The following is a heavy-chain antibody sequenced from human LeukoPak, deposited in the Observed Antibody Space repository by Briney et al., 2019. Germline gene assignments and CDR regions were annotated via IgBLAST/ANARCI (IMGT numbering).Heavy chain of an antibody. D-gene: IGHD5-18*01. CDR3: ARDLWVQSVGYWFDP. J-gene: IGHJ5*02. CDR1: GFTFSSYE. Sequence: QPGGSLRLSCAASGFTFSSYEMNWARQAPGKGLEWVSYISSSGSTIYYADSVKGRFTISRDNAKNSLYLQMNSLRAEDTAVYYCARDLWVQSVGYWFDPWGQGTLVTVSS. V-gene: IGHV3-48*03. CDR2: ISSSGSTI.